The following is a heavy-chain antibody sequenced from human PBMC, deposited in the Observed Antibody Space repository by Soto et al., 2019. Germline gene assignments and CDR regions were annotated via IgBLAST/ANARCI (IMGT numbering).Heavy chain of an antibody. J-gene: IGHJ4*02. CDR1: GYSFASQW. CDR2: IDPSDSYT. V-gene: IGHV5-10-1*01. Sequence: GESLKISCKGSGYSFASQWISWVRQMPGKGLEWMCMIDPSDSYTNYSTSCQGHVTISADKSMSTAYLQWISQKASDNAMYYCARHECRSGWYAFDYCAQGTLVTVFS. D-gene: IGHD6-19*01. CDR3: ARHECRSGWYAFDY.